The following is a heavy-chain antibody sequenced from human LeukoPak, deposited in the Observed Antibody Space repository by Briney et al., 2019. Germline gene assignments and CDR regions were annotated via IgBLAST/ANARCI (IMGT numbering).Heavy chain of an antibody. Sequence: SGPALVKPTQTLTLTCTFSGFSLSTSGMSGSWIRQPPGKSLEWLALIAWANDKYYSTSLNTRITISKDTAKIQVVLTMTNMDPVDTATYYCARIPSLDDSSGYYQNYYYGMDVWGQGTTVTVSS. CDR3: ARIPSLDDSSGYYQNYYYGMDV. V-gene: IGHV2-70*01. CDR2: IAWANDK. J-gene: IGHJ6*02. D-gene: IGHD3-22*01. CDR1: GFSLSTSGMS.